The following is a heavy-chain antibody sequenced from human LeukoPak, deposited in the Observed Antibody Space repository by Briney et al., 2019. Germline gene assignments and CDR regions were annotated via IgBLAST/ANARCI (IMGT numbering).Heavy chain of an antibody. Sequence: SETLSLTCTVSGYSISSGFYWGWIRQPPGKGLEWIGNVYHGGSSYYNPSLKSRATISVDTSKNQFSLKLSSVTAADTAVYYCARGAEQWLAVFDYWGQGTLVTVSS. CDR3: ARGAEQWLAVFDY. CDR2: VYHGGSS. V-gene: IGHV4-38-2*02. J-gene: IGHJ4*02. D-gene: IGHD6-19*01. CDR1: GYSISSGFY.